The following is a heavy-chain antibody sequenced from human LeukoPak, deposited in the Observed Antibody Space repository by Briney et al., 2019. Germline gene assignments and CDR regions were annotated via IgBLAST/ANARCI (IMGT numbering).Heavy chain of an antibody. V-gene: IGHV3-7*01. CDR1: GFTLNSFL. CDR3: ARSNPNRNSLDL. Sequence: PVGCLRLSCAASGFTLNSFLMRWGRQAPGGGLEWVAKIKKDGSEENYLDSVNGRFTLSTDNAKNSLNLQMNSLRGEDTDVYYCARSNPNRNSLDLWGQGTMVTMTS. J-gene: IGHJ3*01. CDR2: IKKDGSEE. D-gene: IGHD1-14*01.